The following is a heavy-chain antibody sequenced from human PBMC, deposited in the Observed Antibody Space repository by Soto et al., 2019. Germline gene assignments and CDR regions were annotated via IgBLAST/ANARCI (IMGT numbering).Heavy chain of an antibody. CDR2: IRSTAYGGGE. D-gene: IGHD3-3*02. Sequence: GGSLRLSCATSGFNFGEYAVSWFRQAPGKGLQWVGLIRSTAYGGGEEYAASVRGRFTISRDDSKRIAYVQMNSLQPEDSGIYYCARVVISSYGVEGGVYYWGQGTLVTVSS. CDR1: GFNFGEYA. J-gene: IGHJ4*02. V-gene: IGHV3-49*03. CDR3: ARVVISSYGVEGGVYY.